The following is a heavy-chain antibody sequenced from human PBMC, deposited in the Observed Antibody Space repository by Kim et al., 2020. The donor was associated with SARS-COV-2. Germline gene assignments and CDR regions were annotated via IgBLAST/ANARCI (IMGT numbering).Heavy chain of an antibody. D-gene: IGHD3-16*02. V-gene: IGHV4-38-2*02. J-gene: IGHJ5*02. CDR1: GYSISSGYY. CDR2: IYHSGST. Sequence: SETLSLTCTVSGYSISSGYYWGWIRQPPGKGLEWIGSIYHSGSTYYNPSLKSRVTISVDTSKNQFSLKLSSVTAADTAVYYCAREGDYDYVWGSYRYRANWFDPWGQGTPVTVSS. CDR3: AREGDYDYVWGSYRYRANWFDP.